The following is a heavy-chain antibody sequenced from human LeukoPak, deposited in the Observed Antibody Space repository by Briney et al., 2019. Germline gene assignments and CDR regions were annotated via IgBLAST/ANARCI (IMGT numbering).Heavy chain of an antibody. CDR1: GFTFSSYS. J-gene: IGHJ4*02. CDR3: ARDLDTAMVGGHDY. CDR2: ISSSSSYM. V-gene: IGHV3-21*01. Sequence: GGSLRLSCAASGFTFSSYSMNWVRQAPGKGLEWVSSISSSSSYMYYADSVKGRFTISRDNAKNSLYLQMNSLRAEDTAVYYCARDLDTAMVGGHDYWGQGTLVTVSS. D-gene: IGHD5-18*01.